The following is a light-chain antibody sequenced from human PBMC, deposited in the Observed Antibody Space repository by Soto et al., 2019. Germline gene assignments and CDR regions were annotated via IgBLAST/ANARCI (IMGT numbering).Light chain of an antibody. Sequence: TRSFCRGERATLSCRASQSVSSSYFAWYQQKPGPAPRLLIYGASSRATGIPDRFSGSGSGTDFTRTISGLEPEHFAVYSCQQDGSPAWTFRQGTRVDIK. CDR2: GAS. V-gene: IGKV3-20*01. CDR3: QQDGSPAWT. CDR1: QSVSSSY. J-gene: IGKJ1*01.